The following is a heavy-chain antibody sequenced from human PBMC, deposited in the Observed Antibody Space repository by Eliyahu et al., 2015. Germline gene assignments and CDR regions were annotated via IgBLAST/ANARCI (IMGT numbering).Heavy chain of an antibody. CDR2: TYYRSKWYN. Sequence: QVQLQQSGPGLVKPSQTLSLXCAXPGXXVXSNSAAWTWXRQSPXRGLEWLGRTYYRSKWYNDYAVSVKSRISINADTSKNQFSLQLNSVTPEDTAVYYCARQWGGATGHWGQGTLVTVSS. D-gene: IGHD1-26*01. V-gene: IGHV6-1*01. CDR3: ARQWGGATGH. J-gene: IGHJ4*02. CDR1: GXXVXSNSAA.